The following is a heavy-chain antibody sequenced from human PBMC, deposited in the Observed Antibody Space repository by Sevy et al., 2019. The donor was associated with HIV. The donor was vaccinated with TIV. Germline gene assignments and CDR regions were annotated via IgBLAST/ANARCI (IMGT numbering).Heavy chain of an antibody. CDR3: ARAVSSGWKLYYYYYGMDV. CDR2: INPNSGGT. D-gene: IGHD6-19*01. J-gene: IGHJ6*02. Sequence: ASVKVSCKASGYTFTGYYMHWVRQAPGQGLEWMGWINPNSGGTNYAQKFQGSVTMTRDTSISTAYMELSRLRSDDTAVYYCARAVSSGWKLYYYYYGMDVWGQGTTVTVSS. CDR1: GYTFTGYY. V-gene: IGHV1-2*02.